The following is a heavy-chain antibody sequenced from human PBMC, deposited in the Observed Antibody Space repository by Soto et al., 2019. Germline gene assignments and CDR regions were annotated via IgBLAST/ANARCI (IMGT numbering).Heavy chain of an antibody. V-gene: IGHV3-30*18. CDR2: MSYDGSSK. CDR1: GFNFSSFG. J-gene: IGHJ4*02. CDR3: AKDRGWSSADLEY. Sequence: QVQLVESGGGVVQPGSSLRLSCAASGFNFSSFGMHWVRQAPGKGLEWVALMSYDGSSKYYQDSLKGRFTISRDKSKNTLYLQMRSLRVEDTAVYYCAKDRGWSSADLEYWGQGTLVTVSS. D-gene: IGHD6-19*01.